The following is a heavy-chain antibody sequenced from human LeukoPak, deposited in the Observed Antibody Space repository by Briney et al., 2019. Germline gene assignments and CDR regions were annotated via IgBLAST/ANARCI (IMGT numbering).Heavy chain of an antibody. J-gene: IGHJ4*02. CDR2: ISSSGSTI. D-gene: IGHD5-12*01. Sequence: GGSLRLSCAASGFTFSDYYMSWLRQAPGKGLEWVSYISSSGSTIYYADSVKGRFTISRDNAKNSLYLQMNSLRAEDTAVYYCARGDIVAEDFFDCWGQGTLVTVSS. CDR1: GFTFSDYY. CDR3: ARGDIVAEDFFDC. V-gene: IGHV3-11*04.